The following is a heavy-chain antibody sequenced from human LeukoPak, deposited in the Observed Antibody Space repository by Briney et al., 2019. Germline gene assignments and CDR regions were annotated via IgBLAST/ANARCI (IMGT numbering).Heavy chain of an antibody. CDR3: ARVKQPGEARYYYYYMDV. Sequence: ASVKVSCKASGFTFTSSAMQWVRQARGQRLEWIGWIVVGSGNTNYAQKFQERVTITRDMSTSTAYMELSSLRSEDTAVYYCARVKQPGEARYYYYYMDVWGKGTTVTVSS. CDR2: IVVGSGNT. D-gene: IGHD3-10*01. J-gene: IGHJ6*03. V-gene: IGHV1-58*02. CDR1: GFTFTSSA.